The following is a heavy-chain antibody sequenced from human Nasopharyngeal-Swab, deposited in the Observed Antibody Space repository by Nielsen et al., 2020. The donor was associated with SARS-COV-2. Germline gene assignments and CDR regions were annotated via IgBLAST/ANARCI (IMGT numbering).Heavy chain of an antibody. CDR1: GFTFSSYS. V-gene: IGHV3-21*04. CDR3: AKEHCSGGSCYSRRTFDWFDP. Sequence: GESLKISCAASGFTFSSYSMNWVRQAPGKGLEWVSSISSSSSYIYYADSVKGRFTISRDNSKNTLYLQMNSLRAEDTAIYYCAKEHCSGGSCYSRRTFDWFDPWGQGTLVTVSS. J-gene: IGHJ5*02. CDR2: ISSSSSYI. D-gene: IGHD2-15*01.